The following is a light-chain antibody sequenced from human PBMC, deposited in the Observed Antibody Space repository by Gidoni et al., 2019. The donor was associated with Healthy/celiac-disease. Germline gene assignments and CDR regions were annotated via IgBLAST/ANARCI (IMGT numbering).Light chain of an antibody. CDR2: GNS. V-gene: IGLV1-40*01. CDR3: QSYDSSLSAVV. Sequence: QSVLTQPPSVSGAPGQRVTIACPGSSFNIGAGYDVHWYQQLPGTAPKLLIYGNSNRPSGVPDRFSGSKSGTSASLAITGLQAEDEVDYYCQSYDSSLSAVVFGGGTKLTVL. J-gene: IGLJ2*01. CDR1: SFNIGAGYD.